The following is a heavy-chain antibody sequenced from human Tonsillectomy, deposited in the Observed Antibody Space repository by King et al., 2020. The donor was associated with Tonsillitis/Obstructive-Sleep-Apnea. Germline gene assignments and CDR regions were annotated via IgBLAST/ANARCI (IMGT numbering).Heavy chain of an antibody. J-gene: IGHJ3*02. Sequence: QLVQSGAEVKKPGESLKISCKGSGYLFTNYWIAWVRQMPGKGLEWMGIIYPDDSGTRYSPSFEGQVTMSADKSISTAYLHWSSLKASDTAMYYCARSWTYSSAPFLGAFDIWAQGTMVTVSS. D-gene: IGHD1-26*01. V-gene: IGHV5-51*01. CDR2: IYPDDSGT. CDR1: GYLFTNYW. CDR3: ARSWTYSSAPFLGAFDI.